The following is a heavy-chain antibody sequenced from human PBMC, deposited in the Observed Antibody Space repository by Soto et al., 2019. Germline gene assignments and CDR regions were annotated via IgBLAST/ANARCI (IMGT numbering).Heavy chain of an antibody. CDR2: IKSDGSGT. CDR3: ARDSHILGAPAMGSEGFDP. CDR1: GFTFSSYW. J-gene: IGHJ5*02. V-gene: IGHV3-74*01. Sequence: GGSLRLSCAASGFTFSSYWMHWVRQAPGKGLVWVSRIKSDGSGTYYADSVKGRLTISRDNAKNTLYLQMNSLRVEDTAVYYCARDSHILGAPAMGSEGFDPWGQGTLVTVSS. D-gene: IGHD1-26*01.